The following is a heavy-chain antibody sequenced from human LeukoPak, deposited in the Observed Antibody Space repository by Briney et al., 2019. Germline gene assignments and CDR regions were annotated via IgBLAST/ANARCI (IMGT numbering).Heavy chain of an antibody. CDR2: IYYSGST. Sequence: PSQTLSLTCTVSGGSINSGGYSWTWIRQHPGKGLEWIGYIYYSGSTYYNPSLKSRVTISLDTSKNQFSLKLSSVTAADTAVYYCAKRVGIHLWGQGTLVTVSS. CDR3: AKRVGIHL. D-gene: IGHD5-18*01. CDR1: GGSINSGGYS. J-gene: IGHJ4*02. V-gene: IGHV4-31*03.